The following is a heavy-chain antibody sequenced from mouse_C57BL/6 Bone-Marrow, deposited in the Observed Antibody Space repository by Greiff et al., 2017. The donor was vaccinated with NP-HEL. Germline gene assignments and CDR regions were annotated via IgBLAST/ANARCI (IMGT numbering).Heavy chain of an antibody. CDR2: ISYDGSN. CDR1: GYSITSGYY. V-gene: IGHV3-6*01. J-gene: IGHJ4*01. Sequence: ESGPGLVKPSQSLSLTCSVTGYSITSGYYWNWIRQFPGNKLEWMGYISYDGSNNYNPSLKNRISITPDTSKNQFFLKLNSVTTEDTATYYCATDSSGFHYAMDYWGQGTSVTVSS. CDR3: ATDSSGFHYAMDY. D-gene: IGHD3-2*02.